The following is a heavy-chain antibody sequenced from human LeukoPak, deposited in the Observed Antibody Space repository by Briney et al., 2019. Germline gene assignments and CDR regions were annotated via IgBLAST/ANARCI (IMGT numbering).Heavy chain of an antibody. V-gene: IGHV4-34*01. J-gene: IGHJ6*03. Sequence: GSLRLSCAASGFTFSSYAMSWVRQPPGKGLEWIGEINHSGSTNYNPSLKSRVTISVDTSKNQFSLKLSSVTAADTAVYYCARNVQGIAAAGTSAYYYYYMDVWGKGTTVTVSS. CDR1: GFTFSSYA. D-gene: IGHD6-13*01. CDR2: INHSGST. CDR3: ARNVQGIAAAGTSAYYYYYMDV.